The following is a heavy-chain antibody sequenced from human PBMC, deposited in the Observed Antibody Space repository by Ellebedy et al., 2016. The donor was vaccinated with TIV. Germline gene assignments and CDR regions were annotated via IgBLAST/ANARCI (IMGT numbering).Heavy chain of an antibody. CDR1: GFTFGSYW. D-gene: IGHD4-23*01. CDR3: ARDEATVGDWYFDL. V-gene: IGHV3-7*01. J-gene: IGHJ2*01. Sequence: GESLKISXATSGFTFGSYWMSWVRQIPGKGLEWVANIRQDGSETDYVDSVKGRFTISRDNVNNTLYLQMTSLRAEDTAVYYCARDEATVGDWYFDLWGRGTLVTVSS. CDR2: IRQDGSET.